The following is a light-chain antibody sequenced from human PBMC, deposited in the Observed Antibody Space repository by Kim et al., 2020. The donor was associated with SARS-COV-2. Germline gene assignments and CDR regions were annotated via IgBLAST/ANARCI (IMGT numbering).Light chain of an antibody. CDR2: GNA. Sequence: RVTISCTGSSSNIGAGNDVNWYRKVPGTAPELLIYGNANRPSGVPDRFSGSKSGTSASLAITGLRADDEADYFCQTYDNSLGGYVFGSGTKVTVL. J-gene: IGLJ1*01. CDR3: QTYDNSLGGYV. CDR1: SSNIGAGND. V-gene: IGLV1-40*01.